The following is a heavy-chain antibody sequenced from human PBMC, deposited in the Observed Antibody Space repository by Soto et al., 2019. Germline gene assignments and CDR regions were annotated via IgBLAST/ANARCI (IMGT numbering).Heavy chain of an antibody. D-gene: IGHD7-27*01. Sequence: QVQLVESGGGVVQPGRSLRLSCAASGFTFSSYAMHWVRQAPGKGLEWVAVIWYDGSNKYYADSVKGRFTIARDNSKNTLYLQMNTLRAEDTAVYYCARDTTGGSYYDYGMGVWGQGTTVTVSS. CDR3: ARDTTGGSYYDYGMGV. V-gene: IGHV3-33*01. J-gene: IGHJ6*02. CDR1: GFTFSSYA. CDR2: IWYDGSNK.